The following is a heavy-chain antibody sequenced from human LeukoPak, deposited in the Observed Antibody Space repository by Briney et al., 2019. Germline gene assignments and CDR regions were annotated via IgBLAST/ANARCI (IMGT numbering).Heavy chain of an antibody. J-gene: IGHJ3*02. CDR2: IYSGGST. Sequence: GALRLSCAASGFTVSSNYMSWVRQAPGKGLEWVSVIYSGGSTYYADSVKGRFTISRDNSKNTLYLQMNSLRAEDTAVYYCAKGEWLLDAFDIWGQGTMVTVSS. CDR1: GFTVSSNY. CDR3: AKGEWLLDAFDI. V-gene: IGHV3-53*05. D-gene: IGHD3-3*01.